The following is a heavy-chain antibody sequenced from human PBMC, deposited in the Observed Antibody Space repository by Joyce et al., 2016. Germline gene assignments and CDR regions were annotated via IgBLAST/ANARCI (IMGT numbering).Heavy chain of an antibody. CDR1: GYTFTGYY. CDR3: SRARRMGALPLDF. D-gene: IGHD1-26*01. CDR2: IKPNSGET. J-gene: IGHJ4*02. Sequence: QVQLVQSGAEVKKPGASVKVSCKASGYTFTGYYVHWGRQAPGQGLEWMGWIKPNSGETNYAQKFQGRVTMTRDTSKSTAYMEMTRLRYDDTAVYYCSRARRMGALPLDFWGQGTLVTVSS. V-gene: IGHV1-2*02.